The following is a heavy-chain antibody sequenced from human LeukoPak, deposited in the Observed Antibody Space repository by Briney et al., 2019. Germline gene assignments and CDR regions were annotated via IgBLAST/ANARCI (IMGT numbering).Heavy chain of an antibody. CDR1: GHTLRDYH. Sequence: ASVKVSCKTLGHTLRDYHIYWVRQAPGQGLEWMGWIRPNSGGTNYTQKFQGRVTMTRDTSINTAYMELSRPRSDDTAVYYCHYYDSSGYSTYWGQGTLVTVSS. CDR3: HYYDSSGYSTY. D-gene: IGHD3-22*01. V-gene: IGHV1-2*02. J-gene: IGHJ4*02. CDR2: IRPNSGGT.